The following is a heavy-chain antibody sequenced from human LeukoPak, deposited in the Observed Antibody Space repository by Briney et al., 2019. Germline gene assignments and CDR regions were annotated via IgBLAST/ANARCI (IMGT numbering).Heavy chain of an antibody. J-gene: IGHJ5*02. V-gene: IGHV1-69*13. CDR1: GGTFSSYA. CDR2: IIPIFGTA. D-gene: IGHD2-15*01. CDR3: AKVAAHNWFDP. Sequence: ASVKVSCTASGGTFSSYAISWVRQAPGQGLEWMGGIIPIFGTANYAQKFQGRVTITADESTSTAYMELSSLRSEDTAVYYCAKVAAHNWFDPWGQGTLVTVSS.